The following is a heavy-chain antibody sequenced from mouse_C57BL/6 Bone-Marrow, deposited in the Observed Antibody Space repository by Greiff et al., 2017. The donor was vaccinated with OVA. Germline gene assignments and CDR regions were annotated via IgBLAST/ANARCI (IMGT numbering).Heavy chain of an antibody. CDR3: ARHEASTMVTTGADVTWFAY. V-gene: IGHV1-62-2*01. J-gene: IGHJ3*01. D-gene: IGHD2-2*01. CDR2: FYPGSGSI. CDR1: GYTFTEYT. Sequence: QVQLKQSGAELVKPGASVKLSCKASGYTFTEYTIHWVKQRSGQGLEWIGWFYPGSGSIKYNEKFKDKATLTVDKSSSTVYMELSRLTSEDSAVYFCARHEASTMVTTGADVTWFAYWGQGTLVTVSA.